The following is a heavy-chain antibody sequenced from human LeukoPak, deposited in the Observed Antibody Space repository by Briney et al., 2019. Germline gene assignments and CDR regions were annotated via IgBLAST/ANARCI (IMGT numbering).Heavy chain of an antibody. CDR2: INPNSGGT. J-gene: IGHJ4*02. Sequence: ASVKVSCKASGYTFTGYYMHWVRQAPGQGLEWMGWINPNSGGTNYAQKFQGRVTMTRDTSISTAYMELSRLRSDDTAVYYCARDRGAVVPAAIDYWGREPWSPSPQ. D-gene: IGHD2-2*01. V-gene: IGHV1-2*02. CDR3: ARDRGAVVPAAIDY. CDR1: GYTFTGYY.